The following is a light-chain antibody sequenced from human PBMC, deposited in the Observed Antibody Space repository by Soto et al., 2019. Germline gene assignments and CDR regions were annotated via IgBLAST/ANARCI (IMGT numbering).Light chain of an antibody. CDR2: GAS. CDR3: QQYDNWPPIT. CDR1: HNVANY. J-gene: IGKJ5*01. V-gene: IGKV3-15*01. Sequence: EIVLTQSPATLSFSPGERATLSCRASHNVANYLDWYQQKPGQAPRLLIYGASTRAAGIPARFRGSRSGTEFTLTISSLLSEDFAVYYCQQYDNWPPITFGQGTRLEIK.